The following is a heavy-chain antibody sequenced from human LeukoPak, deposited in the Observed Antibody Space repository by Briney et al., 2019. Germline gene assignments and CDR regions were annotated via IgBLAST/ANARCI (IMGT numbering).Heavy chain of an antibody. J-gene: IGHJ3*02. CDR2: IIPIFGTA. CDR1: GGTFSSYA. D-gene: IGHD2-8*01. CDR3: ARVNGSRAFDI. V-gene: IGHV1-69*06. Sequence: ASVKVSCKASGGTFSSYAISWVRQAPGQGLEWMGGIIPIFGTANYAQKFQGRVTITADKSTSTAYMELSSLRSGDTAVYYCARVNGSRAFDIWGQGTMVTVSS.